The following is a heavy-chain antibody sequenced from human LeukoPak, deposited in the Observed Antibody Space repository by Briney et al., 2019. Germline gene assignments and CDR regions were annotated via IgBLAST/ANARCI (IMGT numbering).Heavy chain of an antibody. CDR3: ARDAGGPFDY. CDR1: GFTFSSYG. Sequence: GGSLRLSCAASGFTFSSYGMHWVRQAPGKGLGWVAVIWYDGSNKYYADSVKGRFTISRDNSKNTLYLQMNSLRAEDTAVYYCARDAGGPFDYWGEGTLVTVSS. J-gene: IGHJ4*02. V-gene: IGHV3-33*01. CDR2: IWYDGSNK. D-gene: IGHD2-15*01.